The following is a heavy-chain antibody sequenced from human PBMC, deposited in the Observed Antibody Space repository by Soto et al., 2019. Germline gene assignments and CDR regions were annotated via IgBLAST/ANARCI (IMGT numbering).Heavy chain of an antibody. CDR3: ARDSGYHQGCGYDYYYGMDV. D-gene: IGHD3-22*01. V-gene: IGHV5-51*01. CDR2: IYPGDSDT. J-gene: IGHJ6*02. CDR1: ASSFTSYW. Sequence: PGESLKISCQGSASSFTSYWIGWVRQMPGKGLERMGIIYPGDSDTRYSPSFQGQVPISADKSISTAYLQWSSLKASDTAMYYCARDSGYHQGCGYDYYYGMDVWGQGTTVTVSS.